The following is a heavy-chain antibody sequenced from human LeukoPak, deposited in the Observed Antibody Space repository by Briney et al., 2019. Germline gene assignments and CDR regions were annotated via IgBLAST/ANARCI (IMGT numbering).Heavy chain of an antibody. J-gene: IGHJ4*02. CDR3: ARERPEIDY. V-gene: IGHV3-48*03. CDR1: GFTFSSYE. CDR2: ISSSGSTI. Sequence: GGSLRLSCAASGFTFSSYEMNWVRQAPGKGLEWVSYISSSGSTIPYADSVKGRFTISRDNAKNSLYLQMNSLRAEDTAVYYCARERPEIDYWGQGTLVTVSS.